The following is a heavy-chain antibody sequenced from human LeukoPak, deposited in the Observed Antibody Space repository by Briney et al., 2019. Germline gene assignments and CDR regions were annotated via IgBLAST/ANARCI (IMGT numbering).Heavy chain of an antibody. CDR3: AKRGVVIRVILVGFHKEAYYFDS. D-gene: IGHD3-22*01. CDR2: ISDRGSRT. CDR1: GITLSNYG. J-gene: IGHJ4*02. V-gene: IGHV3-23*01. Sequence: GGSLRLSCAVSGITLSNYGMSWVRQAPGKGLEWVAGISDRGSRTNYADSVKGRFTISTDHPKNTLYLQMNSLRAEDTAVYFCAKRGVVIRVILVGFHKEAYYFDSWGQGALVAVSS.